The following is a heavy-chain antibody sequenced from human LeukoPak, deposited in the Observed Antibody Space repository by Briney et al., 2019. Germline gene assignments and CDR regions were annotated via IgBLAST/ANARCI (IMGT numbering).Heavy chain of an antibody. Sequence: GGSLRLSCAASGFTVSSNYMSWVRQAPGKGLEWVSVIYSGGSTYYADSVKGRFTISRDNSKNTLYLQMNSLRAEDTAVYYCARDDTAAPYYYYMDVWGKGTTVTVSS. V-gene: IGHV3-66*02. J-gene: IGHJ6*03. CDR3: ARDDTAAPYYYYMDV. CDR2: IYSGGST. D-gene: IGHD5-18*01. CDR1: GFTVSSNY.